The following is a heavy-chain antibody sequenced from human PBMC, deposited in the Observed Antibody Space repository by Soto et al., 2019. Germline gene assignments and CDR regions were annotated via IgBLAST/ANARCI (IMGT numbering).Heavy chain of an antibody. J-gene: IGHJ5*02. CDR3: AKWDGDGDH. D-gene: IGHD1-26*01. V-gene: IGHV3-23*01. CDR2: ISIGGDKT. CDR1: GFTFSSNS. Sequence: EVQLLESGGDLIQPGGSLRLSCAASGFTFSSNSFTWVRKAPGKGLEYVSGISIGGDKTWHADSVKGRFTVSRDNSKNTVYLQMNSLRVDDTVVYYCAKWDGDGDHWGQGTLVTVSS.